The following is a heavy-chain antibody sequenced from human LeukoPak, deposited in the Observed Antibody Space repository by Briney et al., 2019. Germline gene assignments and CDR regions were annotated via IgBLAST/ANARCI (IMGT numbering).Heavy chain of an antibody. J-gene: IGHJ5*02. CDR3: ARDYVVAAKEFWFNP. Sequence: SVKVSCKASGGTFSSYAISWVRQAPGQGFEWMGGIIPIFGTANYAQKFQGRVTITADESTSTAYMELSSLRSEDTAVYYCARDYVVAAKEFWFNPWGQGTLVTVSS. D-gene: IGHD2-15*01. CDR1: GGTFSSYA. V-gene: IGHV1-69*01. CDR2: IIPIFGTA.